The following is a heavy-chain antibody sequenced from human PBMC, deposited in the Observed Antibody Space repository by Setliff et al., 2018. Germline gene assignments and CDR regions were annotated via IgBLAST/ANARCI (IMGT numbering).Heavy chain of an antibody. V-gene: IGHV4-59*01. CDR1: GGSISSYY. D-gene: IGHD3-16*01. CDR2: IYYSGST. Sequence: SETLSLTCTVSGGSISSYYWSWIRQPPGKRLEWIGYIYYSGSTNYNPSLESRVTISVDTSKNQLSLRLNSATAADTAVYYCARLRGAFDYWGQGTLVTVS. J-gene: IGHJ4*02. CDR3: ARLRGAFDY.